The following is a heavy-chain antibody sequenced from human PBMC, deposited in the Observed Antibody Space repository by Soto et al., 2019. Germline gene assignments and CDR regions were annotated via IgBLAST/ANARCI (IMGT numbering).Heavy chain of an antibody. CDR3: ATQDFRGTTGTT. D-gene: IGHD1-1*01. J-gene: IGHJ4*02. CDR1: GFTFSSSA. Sequence: GGSLRLSCAASGFTFSSSAMGWVRQAPGKGLEWLSLINYSGATTYYADSVKGRFTISRDNPKNTLYLQMNSLRAEDTAVYYCATQDFRGTTGTTWGQGTLVTVSS. CDR2: INYSGATT. V-gene: IGHV3-23*01.